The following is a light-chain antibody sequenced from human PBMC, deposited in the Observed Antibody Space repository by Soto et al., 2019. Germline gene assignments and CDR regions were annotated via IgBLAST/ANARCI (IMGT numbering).Light chain of an antibody. CDR3: QQYDTYPYT. Sequence: DIQMTQSPSTLSASVGDKVTITCRASQSIVSWLAWYQQKPGKAPKLLIYDASTLQSGVPSRFSGSGSGTEFTLTINSLQPDDFATYFCQQYDTYPYTFGQRTKLEIK. V-gene: IGKV1-5*01. CDR1: QSIVSW. J-gene: IGKJ2*01. CDR2: DAS.